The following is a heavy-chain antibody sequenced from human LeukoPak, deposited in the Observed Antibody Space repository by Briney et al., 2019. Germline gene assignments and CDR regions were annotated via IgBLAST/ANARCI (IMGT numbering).Heavy chain of an antibody. D-gene: IGHD1/OR15-1a*01. Sequence: ASVKVSCKASGYILTSYGISWVRQAPGQGLEWMGWISAYNGNTNYAQKLQGRVTMTTDTSTSTAYMELRSLRSDDTAVYYCARGRPLYSVSTTFDYWGQGTLVTVSS. J-gene: IGHJ4*02. CDR2: ISAYNGNT. CDR1: GYILTSYG. CDR3: ARGRPLYSVSTTFDY. V-gene: IGHV1-18*01.